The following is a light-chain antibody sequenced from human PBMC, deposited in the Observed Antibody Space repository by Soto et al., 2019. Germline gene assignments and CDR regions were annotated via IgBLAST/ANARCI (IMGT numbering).Light chain of an antibody. V-gene: IGKV3-20*01. CDR3: QQYITSPPMYT. Sequence: ETVLTQSPGTLSLSPGERATLSCRASQSVTSRYLAWYQQKPGQAPRLLIYGASNRATGNPDRLSGSGSGIECTLTISRLEPEDFALYYCQQYITSPPMYTFGQGTKLEIK. CDR2: GAS. J-gene: IGKJ2*01. CDR1: QSVTSRY.